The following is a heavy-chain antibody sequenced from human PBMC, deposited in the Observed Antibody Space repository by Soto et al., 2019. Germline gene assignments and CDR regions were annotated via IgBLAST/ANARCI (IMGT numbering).Heavy chain of an antibody. J-gene: IGHJ4*02. V-gene: IGHV4-39*01. CDR1: GGSISRSGSS. CDR2: IYYSGST. D-gene: IGHD1-20*01. Sequence: QLQLQESGPGLVKSSETLSLTCTVSGGSISRSGSSWGWIRQPPGKGLEWIGSIYYSGSTYYNPSLKSRVSISVDTSKNQFSLKLSSVTAADTAVYYCARHINGIRGPMGYWGQGTLVTVSS. CDR3: ARHINGIRGPMGY.